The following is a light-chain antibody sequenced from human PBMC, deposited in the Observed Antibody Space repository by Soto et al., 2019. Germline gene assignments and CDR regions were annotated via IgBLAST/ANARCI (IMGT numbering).Light chain of an antibody. J-gene: IGKJ2*01. CDR3: QQYVNLPYT. V-gene: IGKV1-33*01. CDR2: DAS. Sequence: DIQMTQSPSSLSASVGDRVTITCQASQAIINSLNWYQQKPGKAPKLLIYDASYLATGVPSRFGGGGSGTDYTFTITSLQPEDVATYFCQQYVNLPYTFGQGTKLEIK. CDR1: QAIINS.